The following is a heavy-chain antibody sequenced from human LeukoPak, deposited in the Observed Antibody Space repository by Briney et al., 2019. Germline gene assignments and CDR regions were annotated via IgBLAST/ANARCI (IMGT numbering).Heavy chain of an antibody. Sequence: ASVKVSCKASGYTFTSYGISWVRQAPGQGLEWMGWISAYNGNTNYAQKLQGRVTMTTDTSTSTAYMELRSLRSDDTAVYYCARVKSSSDSYYFDYWGQGTLVTVSS. CDR1: GYTFTSYG. J-gene: IGHJ4*02. D-gene: IGHD3-22*01. V-gene: IGHV1-18*01. CDR2: ISAYNGNT. CDR3: ARVKSSSDSYYFDY.